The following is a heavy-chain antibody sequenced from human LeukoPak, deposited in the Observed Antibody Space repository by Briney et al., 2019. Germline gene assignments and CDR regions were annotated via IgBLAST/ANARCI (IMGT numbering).Heavy chain of an antibody. CDR1: GGSFSGYY. J-gene: IGHJ4*02. CDR3: ARQRWEPQAFDY. Sequence: SETLSLTCAVYGGSFSGYYWSWIRQPPGKGLEWIGEINHSGSTNYNPSLKSRVTISVDTSKNQFSLKLSSVTAADTAVYYCARQRWEPQAFDYWGQGTLVTVSS. V-gene: IGHV4-34*01. D-gene: IGHD1-26*01. CDR2: INHSGST.